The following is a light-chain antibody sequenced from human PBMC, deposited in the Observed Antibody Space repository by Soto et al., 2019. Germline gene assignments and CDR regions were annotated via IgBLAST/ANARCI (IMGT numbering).Light chain of an antibody. CDR2: GSD. V-gene: IGLV1-44*01. CDR1: SSNIGSNS. J-gene: IGLJ3*02. CDR3: AAWDDSLNAVM. Sequence: QSVLTQPPSASGTPGQRVTIYCSGSSSNIGSNSVTWYQHLPGTAPKLLIYGSDQRPSGVPDRFSGSKSGTSGSLAISGLQSEDEDDYYCAAWDDSLNAVMFGGGTKLTVL.